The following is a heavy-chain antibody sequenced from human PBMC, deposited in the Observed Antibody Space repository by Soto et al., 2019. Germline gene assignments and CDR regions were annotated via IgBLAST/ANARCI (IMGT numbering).Heavy chain of an antibody. CDR2: LDQDGSER. D-gene: IGHD3-16*01. V-gene: IGHV3-7*01. CDR3: VCGGNFFVY. CDR1: GFTFSTYW. Sequence: EVQLVESGGGLVQPGGSLRLSCAASGFTFSTYWMTWVRRPPGKGLEWVANLDQDGSERSYVDSVRGRFTISRDNAKNSRYLQMNSLRAADTAVYYCVCGGNFFVYWGQGTLVTVSP. J-gene: IGHJ4*02.